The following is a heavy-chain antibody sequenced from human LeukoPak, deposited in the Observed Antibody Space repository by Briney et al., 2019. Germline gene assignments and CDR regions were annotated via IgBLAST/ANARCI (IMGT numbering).Heavy chain of an antibody. V-gene: IGHV3-21*01. CDR1: EFSVGSNY. Sequence: GGSLRLSCAASEFSVGSNYMTWVRQAPGKGLEWVSSISSSSSYIYYADSVKGRFTISRDNAKNSLYLQMNSLRAEDTAVYYCASSSSSRRIDYWGQGTLVTVSS. CDR2: ISSSSSYI. J-gene: IGHJ4*02. D-gene: IGHD6-6*01. CDR3: ASSSSSRRIDY.